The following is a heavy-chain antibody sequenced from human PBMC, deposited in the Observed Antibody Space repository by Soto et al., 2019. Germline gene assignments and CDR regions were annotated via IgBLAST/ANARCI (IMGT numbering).Heavy chain of an antibody. CDR3: ARDGFCTSTTCRVGNWFDP. J-gene: IGHJ5*02. Sequence: QVQLQQWGAGLLKPSETLSLTCVVYGGSFIGYYWSWIRQSPGKGLEWIGGINHRGSTNYNPSLESRVTISVDTSKNQFSLKLPSVTAADTAMYYCARDGFCTSTTCRVGNWFDPWGQGTLVTVSS. CDR1: GGSFIGYY. CDR2: INHRGST. D-gene: IGHD2-2*01. V-gene: IGHV4-34*01.